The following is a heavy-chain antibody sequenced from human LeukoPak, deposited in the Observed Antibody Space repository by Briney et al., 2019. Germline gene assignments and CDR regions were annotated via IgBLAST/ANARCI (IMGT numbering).Heavy chain of an antibody. CDR2: IYSGDST. CDR3: ATGPPGDDY. Sequence: GGSLRLSCAASGLTVSSNYMTWVRQAPGKGLEWVSVIYSGDSTYYADSVKGGFTISRDNSKNTLYLQMNSLRAEDTAVYYCATGPPGDDYWGQGTLVTVSS. CDR1: GLTVSSNY. D-gene: IGHD3-16*01. J-gene: IGHJ4*02. V-gene: IGHV3-66*01.